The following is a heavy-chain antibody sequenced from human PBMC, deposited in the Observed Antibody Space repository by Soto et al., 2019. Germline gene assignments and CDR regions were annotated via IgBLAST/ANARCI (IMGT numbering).Heavy chain of an antibody. CDR3: ARELSRYRSDPEAYSSSTGGD. J-gene: IGHJ4*02. D-gene: IGHD6-13*01. Sequence: SLRLSCAASGFTFSSYAMHWVRQAPGKGLEWVAVISYDGSIKYYADSVKGRFTISRDNSKNTLYLQMNSLRAEDTAVYYCARELSRYRSDPEAYSSSTGGDWGQGTLVKVSS. V-gene: IGHV3-30-3*01. CDR2: ISYDGSIK. CDR1: GFTFSSYA.